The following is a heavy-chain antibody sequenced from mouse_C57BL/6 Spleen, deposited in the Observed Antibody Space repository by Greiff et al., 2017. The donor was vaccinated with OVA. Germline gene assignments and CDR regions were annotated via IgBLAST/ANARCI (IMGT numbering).Heavy chain of an antibody. CDR1: GYAFSSSW. Sequence: QVQLQQSGPELVKPGASVKISCKASGYAFSSSWMNWVKQRPGKGLEWIGRIYPGDGDTNYNGKFKGKATLTADKSSSTAYMQLSSLTSEDSAVYCCARGYDYHYYAMDYWGQGTSVTVSS. V-gene: IGHV1-82*01. J-gene: IGHJ4*01. CDR3: ARGYDYHYYAMDY. CDR2: IYPGDGDT. D-gene: IGHD2-4*01.